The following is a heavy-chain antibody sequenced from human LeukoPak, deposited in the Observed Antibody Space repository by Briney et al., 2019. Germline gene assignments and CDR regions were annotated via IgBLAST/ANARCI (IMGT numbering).Heavy chain of an antibody. CDR1: GFTFSSYA. J-gene: IGHJ4*02. V-gene: IGHV3-23*01. Sequence: GGSLRLSCAASGFTFSSYAMSWVRQAPGKGLEWVSAISGSGGNTYYADSVKGRFTISRDNSRNTLSLQMNSLRAEDTAVYYCAKGHNNYYFTIDYWGQGTLVTVSS. D-gene: IGHD2/OR15-2a*01. CDR2: ISGSGGNT. CDR3: AKGHNNYYFTIDY.